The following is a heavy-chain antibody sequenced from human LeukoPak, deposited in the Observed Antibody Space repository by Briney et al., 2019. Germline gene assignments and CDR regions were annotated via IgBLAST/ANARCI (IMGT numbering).Heavy chain of an antibody. Sequence: ASVKVSCKASGYTLTELSMHWVRQAPGKGLEWMGGFDPEDGETIYAQKFQGRVTMTEDTSTDTAYMELSSLRSEDTAVYYCATEYCSSTSCYTGWAFDIWGQGTMVTVSS. V-gene: IGHV1-24*01. J-gene: IGHJ3*02. D-gene: IGHD2-2*02. CDR1: GYTLTELS. CDR3: ATEYCSSTSCYTGWAFDI. CDR2: FDPEDGET.